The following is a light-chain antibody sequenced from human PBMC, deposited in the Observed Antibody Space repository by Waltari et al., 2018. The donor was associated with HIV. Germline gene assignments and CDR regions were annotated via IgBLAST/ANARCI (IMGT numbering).Light chain of an antibody. J-gene: IGLJ3*02. V-gene: IGLV1-47*01. CDR2: RNN. CDR1: SSNIGSNY. Sequence: QSVLTQPPSASGTPGQRVTFSCSGSSSNIGSNYVYWYQQFPGTAPKLLIYRNNQRPSGVPDRFSGSKSGTSASLAISGRRSEDEADYYCATWDDSLSGWVFGGGTKLTVL. CDR3: ATWDDSLSGWV.